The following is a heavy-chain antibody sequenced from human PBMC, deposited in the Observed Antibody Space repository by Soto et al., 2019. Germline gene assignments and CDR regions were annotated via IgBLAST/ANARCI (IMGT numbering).Heavy chain of an antibody. V-gene: IGHV3-23*01. CDR1: LSSYA. D-gene: IGHD3-10*01. Sequence: GGSLRLSCAVSLSSYAMTWVRQAPGKGLEWVAGISVSGGSTYYADSVKGRFTISRDNSKNTLYLQMNSLRAGDTAVYYCAKSPHLRFGELLYRYYYYGMDVWGQGTTVTVSS. J-gene: IGHJ6*02. CDR3: AKSPHLRFGELLYRYYYYGMDV. CDR2: ISVSGGST.